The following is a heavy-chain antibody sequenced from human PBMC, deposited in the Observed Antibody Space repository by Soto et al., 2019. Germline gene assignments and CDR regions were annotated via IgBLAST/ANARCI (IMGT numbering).Heavy chain of an antibody. CDR1: GFSLNTYGVG. V-gene: IGHV2-5*01. J-gene: IGHJ5*02. Sequence: QITLKESGPTLVKATQTLTLTCTFSGFSLNTYGVGVGWIRQPPGTALEWLALIYWTDDKHPSPSLKSRLTITMDTSKNQVVLTITSANAVDTVKYFCAHRRDWHYVFASWGPGTPVTVSS. CDR3: AHRRDWHYVFAS. D-gene: IGHD2-21*01. CDR2: IYWTDDK.